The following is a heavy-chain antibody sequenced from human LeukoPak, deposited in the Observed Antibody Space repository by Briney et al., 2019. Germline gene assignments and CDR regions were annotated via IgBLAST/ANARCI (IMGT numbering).Heavy chain of an antibody. CDR2: INHSGST. V-gene: IGHV4-34*01. J-gene: IGHJ3*02. CDR3: ARRGYSYGYDAFDI. CDR1: GGSLNGHY. D-gene: IGHD5-18*01. Sequence: PSETLSLTCAVYGGSLNGHYWSWIRQPPGKGLEWIGEINHSGSTNYNPSLKSRVTISVDTSKNQFSLKLSSVTAADTAVYYCARRGYSYGYDAFDIWGQGTMVTVSS.